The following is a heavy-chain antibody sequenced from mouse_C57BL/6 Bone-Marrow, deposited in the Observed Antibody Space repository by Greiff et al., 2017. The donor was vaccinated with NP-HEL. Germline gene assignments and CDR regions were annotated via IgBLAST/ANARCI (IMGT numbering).Heavy chain of an antibody. CDR3: TRGDYYGPPYAMDY. CDR2: ISDGGSYT. CDR1: GFTFSSYA. D-gene: IGHD1-1*01. Sequence: EVNVVESGGGLVKPGGSLKLSCAASGFTFSSYAMSWVRQTPEKRLEWVATISDGGSYTYYPDNVKGRFTISRDNAKNNLYLQMSHLKSEDTAMYYCTRGDYYGPPYAMDYWGQGTSVTVSS. V-gene: IGHV5-4*03. J-gene: IGHJ4*01.